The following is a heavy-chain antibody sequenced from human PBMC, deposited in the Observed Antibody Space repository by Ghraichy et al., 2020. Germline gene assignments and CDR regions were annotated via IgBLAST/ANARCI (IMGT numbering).Heavy chain of an antibody. CDR2: IYYSGST. Sequence: SETLSLTCTVSGGSISSSSYYWGWIRQPPGKGLEWIGSIYYSGSTYYNPSLKSRVTISVDTSKNQFSLKLSSVAAADTAVYFCATQQAGYGYSSWGQGTLVTVSS. D-gene: IGHD5-18*01. V-gene: IGHV4-39*01. CDR1: GGSISSSSYY. CDR3: ATQQAGYGYSS. J-gene: IGHJ4*02.